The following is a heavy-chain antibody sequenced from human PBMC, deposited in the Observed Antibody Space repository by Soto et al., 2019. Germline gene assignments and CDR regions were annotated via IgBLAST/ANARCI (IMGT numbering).Heavy chain of an antibody. CDR3: ARGDTYYYDSSGYYFDY. Sequence: ASVKVSCKASGYTFTGYYMHWVRQAPGQGLEWMGWINPNSGGTNYAQKFQGRVTMTRDTSISTAYMELSRLRSDDTAVYYCARGDTYYYDSSGYYFDYWGQGTLVTVS. CDR2: INPNSGGT. V-gene: IGHV1-2*02. J-gene: IGHJ4*02. D-gene: IGHD3-22*01. CDR1: GYTFTGYY.